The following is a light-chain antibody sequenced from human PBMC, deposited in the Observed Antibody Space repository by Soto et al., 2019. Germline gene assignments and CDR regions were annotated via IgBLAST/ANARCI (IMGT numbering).Light chain of an antibody. CDR1: QSISSW. CDR2: KAS. V-gene: IGKV1-5*03. Sequence: DIQMTQSPSTLSASVGDRVTITCRASQSISSWLAWYQQKPGTAPNLLIYKASTLQSGVPSRFSGSGSGTEFTLTISSLKPDDYATYYCQQYNDNWTFGQGTKVEIK. J-gene: IGKJ1*01. CDR3: QQYNDNWT.